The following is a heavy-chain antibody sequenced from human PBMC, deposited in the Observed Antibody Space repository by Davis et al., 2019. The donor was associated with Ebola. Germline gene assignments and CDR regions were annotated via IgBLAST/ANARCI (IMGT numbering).Heavy chain of an antibody. CDR1: GFTFSTYS. J-gene: IGHJ4*02. V-gene: IGHV3-48*01. CDR2: ITSSSLI. D-gene: IGHD3-3*01. Sequence: GGSLRLSCAASGFTFSTYSMSWVRQAPGKGLEWISYITSSSLIHLADSVRGRFTISRDNARNSLYLQLNSLRGEDTAVYYCAREARYAIGVNDYWGQGTLVTVSS. CDR3: AREARYAIGVNDY.